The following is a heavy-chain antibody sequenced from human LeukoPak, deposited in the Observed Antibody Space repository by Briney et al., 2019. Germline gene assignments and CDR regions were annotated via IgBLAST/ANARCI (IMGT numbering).Heavy chain of an antibody. CDR1: GGSVSSGSYY. CDR3: ASNDYYYGMDV. J-gene: IGHJ6*04. V-gene: IGHV4-61*01. CDR2: IYYSGST. D-gene: IGHD1-1*01. Sequence: PSETLSLTCTVSGGSVSSGSYYWSWIRQPPGKGLEWIGYIYYSGSTNYNPYLKSRVTISVDTSKNQFSLKLSSVTAADTAVYYCASNDYYYGMDVWGKGTTVTVSS.